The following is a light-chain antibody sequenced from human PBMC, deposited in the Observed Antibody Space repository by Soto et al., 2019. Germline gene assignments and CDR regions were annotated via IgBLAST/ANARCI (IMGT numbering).Light chain of an antibody. CDR2: TAS. J-gene: IGKJ4*01. CDR3: QQGSRFALS. V-gene: IGKV1-12*01. CDR1: QDISTW. Sequence: DIQMTQSPSSVSASVGDRVTITCRASQDISTWLAWFQQKPGEAPRLLIYTASSLHSGAPSRFSGSGSGTDFTLTISGLQPEDFATYNGQQGSRFALSFGGGTKVDIK.